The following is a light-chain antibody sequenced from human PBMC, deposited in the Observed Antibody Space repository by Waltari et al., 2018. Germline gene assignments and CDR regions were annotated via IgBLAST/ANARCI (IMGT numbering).Light chain of an antibody. CDR1: SSNIGSNT. CDR2: SNK. V-gene: IGLV1-44*01. Sequence: QSLLTQAPSASGTPGQTVTISCSGSSSNIGSNTVNWYQQLPGTAPKLLIYSNKPRPSGVPARFSGSKSGTSASLAISGLQSEEEADYYCGTWDDSLNGPLFGGGTKVTVL. J-gene: IGLJ2*01. CDR3: GTWDDSLNGPL.